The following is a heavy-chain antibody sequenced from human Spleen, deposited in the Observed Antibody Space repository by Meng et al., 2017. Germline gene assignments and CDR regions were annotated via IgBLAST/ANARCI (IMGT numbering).Heavy chain of an antibody. CDR2: IYHSGGT. CDR1: GGSIVSSTW. J-gene: IGHJ4*02. CDR3: ARGLGEAVVPRTMFDY. D-gene: IGHD2-2*01. Sequence: QWQCQEWGAEWVHPSGRRFTTCGVAGGSIVSSTWWSWVRQPPGKGLEWIGEIYHSGGTKYNPSLKSRVTISVDKSKNQFSLKLSSVTAADTAVYYCARGLGEAVVPRTMFDYWGQGTLVTVSS. V-gene: IGHV4-4*02.